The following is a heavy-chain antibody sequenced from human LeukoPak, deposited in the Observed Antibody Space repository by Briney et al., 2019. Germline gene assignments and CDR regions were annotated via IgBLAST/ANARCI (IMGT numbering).Heavy chain of an antibody. V-gene: IGHV4-39*01. CDR2: FYYNGST. D-gene: IGHD5-24*01. J-gene: IGHJ4*02. Sequence: SETLSLTCTVSGGSISSYYWGWIRQPPGKGLELIGSFYYNGSTYYSPSLKSRATISAETSKNQFSLKLSSVTAADTAVFYCARHGMATIINWGQGTLVTVSS. CDR1: GGSISSYY. CDR3: ARHGMATIIN.